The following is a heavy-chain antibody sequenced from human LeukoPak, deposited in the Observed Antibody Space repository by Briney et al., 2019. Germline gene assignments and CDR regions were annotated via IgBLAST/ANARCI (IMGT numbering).Heavy chain of an antibody. Sequence: PGGSLRLSCAASGFTFSSYAMSWVRQAPGKGLEWISAISGSGGSAYYAGSVKGRFTISRDNSKNTLYLQMNSLRAEDTAVYYCAKDRWELDSWGQGTLVTVSS. CDR1: GFTFSSYA. J-gene: IGHJ4*02. V-gene: IGHV3-23*01. CDR3: AKDRWELDS. D-gene: IGHD4-23*01. CDR2: ISGSGGSA.